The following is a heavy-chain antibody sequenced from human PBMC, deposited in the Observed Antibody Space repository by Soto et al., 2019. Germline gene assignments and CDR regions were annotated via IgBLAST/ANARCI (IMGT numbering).Heavy chain of an antibody. V-gene: IGHV3-72*01. CDR3: ARVVGAPNGFDP. J-gene: IGHJ5*02. Sequence: EVQLVESGGGLVQPGGSLRLSCAASGFTFSDHQMDWVRQAPGKGLEWVGRSRNKANSYTTEYAASVKGRFTISSDESMNSLYLQMNSLKTEDTAVYYCARVVGAPNGFDPCCQGTLVTVSS. CDR2: SRNKANSYTT. D-gene: IGHD1-26*01. CDR1: GFTFSDHQ.